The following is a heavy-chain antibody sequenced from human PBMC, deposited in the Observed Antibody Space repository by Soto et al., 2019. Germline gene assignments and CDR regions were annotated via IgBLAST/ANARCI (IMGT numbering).Heavy chain of an antibody. CDR1: GGSFSGNY. V-gene: IGHV4-34*02. D-gene: IGHD3-10*01. CDR2: INHSGDT. CDR3: ASGRRVRGSIITTFYSYGLDV. J-gene: IGHJ6*01. Sequence: QVQLQQWGAGLLKPSETLSLTCAVYGGSFSGNYRSRIRQPPGKGLEWIGEINHSGDTNYNPSLKSRVTISVDTSKNQFSLKLTSVTAADTAVYYCASGRRVRGSIITTFYSYGLDVWGQGTTVTVSS.